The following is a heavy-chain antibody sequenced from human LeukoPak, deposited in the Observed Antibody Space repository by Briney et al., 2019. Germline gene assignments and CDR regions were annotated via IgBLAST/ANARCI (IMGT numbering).Heavy chain of an antibody. V-gene: IGHV4-59*08. CDR1: GGSITGHY. CDR2: TSYSRTT. Sequence: PSETLSLTCAASGGSITGHYWNWIRQTPGMRLEWIGYTSYSRTTIYNSYFKGRATMSIDTSKNHLYLNLTSVTATDTAVYYCAKLGHSDGWYLGAFDIWGQGTTVIVSS. CDR3: AKLGHSDGWYLGAFDI. D-gene: IGHD6-19*01. J-gene: IGHJ3*02.